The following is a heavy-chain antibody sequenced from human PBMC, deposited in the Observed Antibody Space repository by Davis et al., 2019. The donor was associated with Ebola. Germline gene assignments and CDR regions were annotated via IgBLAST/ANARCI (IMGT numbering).Heavy chain of an antibody. V-gene: IGHV3-30*03. Sequence: GGSLRLSCAASGFTFSSYGMHWVRQAPGKWLAWVAVISYDGSNKYYADSVKGRFTISRDNSKNTLYLQMNSLRAGDTAVYYCARGDSGYDMFYYYGMDVWGQGTTVTVSS. CDR3: ARGDSGYDMFYYYGMDV. CDR2: ISYDGSNK. D-gene: IGHD5-12*01. CDR1: GFTFSSYG. J-gene: IGHJ6*02.